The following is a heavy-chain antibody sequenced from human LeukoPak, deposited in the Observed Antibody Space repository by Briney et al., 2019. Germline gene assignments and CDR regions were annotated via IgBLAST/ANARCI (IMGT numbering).Heavy chain of an antibody. Sequence: GASVKVSCKVSGYTLTELSMHWVRQAPGKGLEWVGGFNPEDGETIYAQKLQGRATMTEDTSTDTAYMELSNLRSEDTAVYYCATLLKGSGYYSQPYYFDYWGQGTLVTVSS. V-gene: IGHV1-24*01. CDR2: FNPEDGET. CDR3: ATLLKGSGYYSQPYYFDY. D-gene: IGHD3-22*01. J-gene: IGHJ4*02. CDR1: GYTLTELS.